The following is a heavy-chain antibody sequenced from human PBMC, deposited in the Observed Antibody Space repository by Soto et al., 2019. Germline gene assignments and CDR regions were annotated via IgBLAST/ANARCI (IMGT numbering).Heavy chain of an antibody. CDR3: ARGSVTTRFGYYGMDV. Sequence: PSETLSLTCAVSGGSISSGGYSWSWIRQPPGKGLEWIGYIYHSGSTYYNPSLKSRVTISVDRSKNQFSLKLSSVTAADTAVYYCARGSVTTRFGYYGMDVWGQGTTVTVSS. V-gene: IGHV4-30-2*01. D-gene: IGHD4-17*01. J-gene: IGHJ6*02. CDR1: GGSISSGGYS. CDR2: IYHSGST.